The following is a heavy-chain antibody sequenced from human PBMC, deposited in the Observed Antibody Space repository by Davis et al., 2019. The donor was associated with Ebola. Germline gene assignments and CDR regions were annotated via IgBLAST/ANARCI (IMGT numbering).Heavy chain of an antibody. CDR3: ARDTWNTARDF. J-gene: IGHJ4*02. CDR2: ISYDGSNK. Sequence: GESLKISCAASGFTFSSYGMHWVRQAPGKGLEWVAVISYDGSNKYYADSVKGRFTISRDNSKNTLYLQMNSLRVDDTAVYYCARDTWNTARDFWGQGTLVTVSS. CDR1: GFTFSSYG. D-gene: IGHD1-1*01. V-gene: IGHV3-30*03.